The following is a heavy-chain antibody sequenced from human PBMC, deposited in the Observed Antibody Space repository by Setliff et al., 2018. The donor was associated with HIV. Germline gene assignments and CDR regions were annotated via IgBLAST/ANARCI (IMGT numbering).Heavy chain of an antibody. J-gene: IGHJ4*02. V-gene: IGHV3-23*01. CDR2: ISGSGSNT. CDR3: AKDVYVAKYYYGSSGYSGSYYFDY. CDR1: GFTFSNYA. D-gene: IGHD3-22*01. Sequence: GGSLRLSCAASGFTFSNYAMSWVRQAPGRGLEWVSAISGSGSNTYYADSVKGRFTISRDNSKNTLYLQMNSLRAEDTAVYYCAKDVYVAKYYYGSSGYSGSYYFDYWGQGTLVTVSS.